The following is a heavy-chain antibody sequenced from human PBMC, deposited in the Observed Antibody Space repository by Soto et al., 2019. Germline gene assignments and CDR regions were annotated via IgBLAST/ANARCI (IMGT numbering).Heavy chain of an antibody. Sequence: EVQLVESGGDLVQPGGSLRLSCAASGFTFSTYEMNWVRQATGKGLEWISYISSSGSLIYYADSVRGRFTISRDSAKNSLYLQMNCLRAEDTAVYYCAREELNCGGDCYSLWGQGTLVTVSS. D-gene: IGHD2-21*02. J-gene: IGHJ4*02. CDR2: ISSSGSLI. V-gene: IGHV3-48*03. CDR1: GFTFSTYE. CDR3: AREELNCGGDCYSL.